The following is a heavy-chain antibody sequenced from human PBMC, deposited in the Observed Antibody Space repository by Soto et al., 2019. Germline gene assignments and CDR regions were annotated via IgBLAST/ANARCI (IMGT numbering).Heavy chain of an antibody. V-gene: IGHV4-4*02. J-gene: IGHJ5*01. Sequence: QVQLQESGPGLVKPSGTLSLTCAVSGDSMNNNNWWSWVRQSPRKGLEWIAEIYPSGATNYNPSLPGRVTISIDKSEKQFSLKLNSVTAADTAVYYCARAGLGLAFDSWGQGALVTVSS. CDR2: IYPSGAT. CDR1: GDSMNNNNW. CDR3: ARAGLGLAFDS. D-gene: IGHD6-19*01.